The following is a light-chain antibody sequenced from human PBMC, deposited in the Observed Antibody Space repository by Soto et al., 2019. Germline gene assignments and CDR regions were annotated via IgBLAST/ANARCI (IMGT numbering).Light chain of an antibody. Sequence: QSALPKPPSVSGPPGKSITISCTGTSSNIGGYNYVSWYQQHPGKAPKLVIYDVSNRPSGASNRFSGSKSGNTASLTISGLQAEDEADYYCCSYTSTSTYVFGTGTKLTVL. CDR1: SSNIGGYNY. J-gene: IGLJ1*01. V-gene: IGLV2-14*01. CDR2: DVS. CDR3: CSYTSTSTYV.